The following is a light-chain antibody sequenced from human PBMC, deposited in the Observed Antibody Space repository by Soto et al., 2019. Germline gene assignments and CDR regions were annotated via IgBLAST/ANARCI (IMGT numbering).Light chain of an antibody. Sequence: DMQMTQSPSSLSACVGDSFSISGRASQGITNYLAWYQQKPGKVPKLLIYAASTLQSGVPSRFSGSGSGTDFTLTISSLQPEDVATYYCQKYNNAPLTFGGGTKV. CDR1: QGITNY. V-gene: IGKV1-27*01. CDR2: AAS. CDR3: QKYNNAPLT. J-gene: IGKJ4*01.